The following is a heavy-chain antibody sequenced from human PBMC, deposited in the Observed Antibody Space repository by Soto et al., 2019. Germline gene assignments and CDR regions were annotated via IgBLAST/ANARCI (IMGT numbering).Heavy chain of an antibody. V-gene: IGHV1-18*01. Sequence: ASVKVSCKASGYTFTRYGIAWVRQAPGQGLEWMGWISANNGNTDYAQKLQGRLTMTTDTSTSTAYMELRRLRSDDTAVYYCTRDSTSTLYGMDVWGQATTVTVSS. D-gene: IGHD6-6*01. J-gene: IGHJ6*02. CDR2: ISANNGNT. CDR1: GYTFTRYG. CDR3: TRDSTSTLYGMDV.